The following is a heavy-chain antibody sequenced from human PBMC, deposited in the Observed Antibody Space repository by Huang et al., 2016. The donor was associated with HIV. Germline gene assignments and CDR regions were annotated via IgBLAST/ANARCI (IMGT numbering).Heavy chain of an antibody. D-gene: IGHD4-17*01. CDR1: GGSISSYY. CDR3: ARVATVTLNFDY. CDR2: IYYSGST. J-gene: IGHJ4*02. Sequence: QVQLQESGPGLVKPSETLSLTCSVSGGSISSYYWSWIRQPPGKGLEWIGYIYYSGSTNHNPSRKSRVTISVDTSKNQFSLKLSSVTAADTAVYYCARVATVTLNFDYWGQGTLVTVSS. V-gene: IGHV4-59*01.